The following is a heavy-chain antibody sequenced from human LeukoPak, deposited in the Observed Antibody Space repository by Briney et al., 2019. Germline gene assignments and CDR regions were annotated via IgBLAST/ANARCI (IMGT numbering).Heavy chain of an antibody. CDR1: GGSISSSSYY. Sequence: SETLSLTCTVSGGSISSSSYYWGWIRQPPGEGLEWIGSIYYSGSTYYNPSLKSRVTISVDTSKNQFSLKLSSVTAADTAVYYCARQGYSSGWFRYYFDYWGQGTLVTVSS. CDR3: ARQGYSSGWFRYYFDY. CDR2: IYYSGST. V-gene: IGHV4-39*01. D-gene: IGHD6-19*01. J-gene: IGHJ4*02.